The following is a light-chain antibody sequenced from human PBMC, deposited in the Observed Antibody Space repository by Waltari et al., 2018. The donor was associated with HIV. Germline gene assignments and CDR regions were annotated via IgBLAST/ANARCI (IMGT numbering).Light chain of an antibody. Sequence: QSALTQPPSASGSPGQSVTISCAGTSSDIGLYNFVSWYQHHPGKAPKLMISEVSRLPSVVPDRFSGSKSGNTASLTVSGLQAEDEAAYYCFSYAGNNYLLFGGGTKLTVL. J-gene: IGLJ2*01. CDR1: SSDIGLYNF. V-gene: IGLV2-8*01. CDR3: FSYAGNNYLL. CDR2: EVS.